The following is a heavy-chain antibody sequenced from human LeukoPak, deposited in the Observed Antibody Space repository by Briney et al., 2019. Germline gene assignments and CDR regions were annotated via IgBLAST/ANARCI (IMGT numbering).Heavy chain of an antibody. CDR3: TSAGYCSSTGCAWGYKYGPDY. D-gene: IGHD2-2*01. Sequence: PGGSLRLSCTGSGFNFPEYGVNWVRQAPGKGLEWVGFIRSKSYGGTTEYAASVKGRFIISRDDSKNIAYLQMNSLETEDTAVYYCTSAGYCSSTGCAWGYKYGPDYWGQGTLVTVSS. J-gene: IGHJ4*02. CDR1: GFNFPEYG. V-gene: IGHV3-49*04. CDR2: IRSKSYGGTT.